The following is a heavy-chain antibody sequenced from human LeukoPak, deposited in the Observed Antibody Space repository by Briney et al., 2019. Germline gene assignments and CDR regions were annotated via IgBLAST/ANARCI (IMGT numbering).Heavy chain of an antibody. CDR2: IKQDGSEK. CDR3: AGSWSPYDAFDI. V-gene: IGHV3-7*01. Sequence: GGSLRLSCAASEFTFSSYWMSWVRQAPGKGLEWVANIKQDGSEKYYVDSVKGRFTISRDNAKNSLYLQMHSLTAEDTAVYYCAGSWSPYDAFDIWGQGKMVTVSS. J-gene: IGHJ3*02. CDR1: EFTFSSYW. D-gene: IGHD6-13*01.